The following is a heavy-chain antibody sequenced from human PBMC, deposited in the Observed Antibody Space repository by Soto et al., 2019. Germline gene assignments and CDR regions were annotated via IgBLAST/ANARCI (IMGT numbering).Heavy chain of an antibody. CDR3: ARAVAVPADFDY. CDR1: GYTFTGYA. Sequence: QVQLVQSGAEKKKPGASVKVSCKASGYTFTGYAMHWVRQAPGQRLEWMGWINAGNGNTKYSQKFQDRVTITRDTSASTAYMELSSLRSEDTAVYYCARAVAVPADFDYWGQGTLVTVSS. D-gene: IGHD6-19*01. CDR2: INAGNGNT. V-gene: IGHV1-3*05. J-gene: IGHJ4*02.